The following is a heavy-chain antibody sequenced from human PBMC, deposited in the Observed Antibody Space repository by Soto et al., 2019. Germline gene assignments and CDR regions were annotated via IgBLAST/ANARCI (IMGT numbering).Heavy chain of an antibody. D-gene: IGHD3-10*01. Sequence: SETLSLTCTVSGGSISSYYWSWIRQPPGKGLEWIGYIYYSGSTNYNPSLKSRVTISVDTSKNQFSLKLSSVTAADTAVYYCASSYYGSGSYYNTNRWFDPWGQGTLVTVSS. CDR3: ASSYYGSGSYYNTNRWFDP. CDR1: GGSISSYY. V-gene: IGHV4-59*01. J-gene: IGHJ5*02. CDR2: IYYSGST.